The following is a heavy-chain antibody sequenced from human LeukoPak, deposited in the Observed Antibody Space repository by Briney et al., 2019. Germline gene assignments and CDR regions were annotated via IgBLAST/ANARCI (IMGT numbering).Heavy chain of an antibody. J-gene: IGHJ4*02. CDR1: GYTFTSYY. V-gene: IGHV1-18*04. Sequence: GASVKVSCKASGYTFTSYYMHWVRQAPGQGLEWMGWISAYNGNTNYAQKLQGRVTMTTDTSTSTAYMELRSLRSDDTAVYYCARDSDIGGEAAAGITDYWGQGTLVTVSS. CDR2: ISAYNGNT. CDR3: ARDSDIGGEAAAGITDY. D-gene: IGHD6-13*01.